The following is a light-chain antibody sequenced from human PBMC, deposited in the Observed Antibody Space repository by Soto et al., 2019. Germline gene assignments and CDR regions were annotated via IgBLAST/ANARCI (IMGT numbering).Light chain of an antibody. V-gene: IGKV3D-15*01. Sequence: EEGMTQSPATLSVSPGERATLSCRASQSVSSNLAWYQQKPGQAPRLLIYGASTRATGIPARFSGSGSGTEFTLTISSLQSEDFAVYYCQQYNNWPLTFGGGTKVDI. CDR2: GAS. J-gene: IGKJ4*01. CDR1: QSVSSN. CDR3: QQYNNWPLT.